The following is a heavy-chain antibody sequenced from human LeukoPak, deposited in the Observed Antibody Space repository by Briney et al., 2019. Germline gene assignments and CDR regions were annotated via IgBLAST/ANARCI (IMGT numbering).Heavy chain of an antibody. CDR1: GYTFTSYG. CDR2: INPSGGST. J-gene: IGHJ4*02. D-gene: IGHD3-3*01. V-gene: IGHV1-46*01. CDR3: AREKSSGGLWSGYYGNDY. Sequence: ASVKVSCKASGYTFTSYGISWVRQAPGQGLEWMGIINPSGGSTSYAQKFQGRVTLTRDMSTSTVYMELSSLRSEDTAVYYCAREKSSGGLWSGYYGNDYWGQGTLVTVSS.